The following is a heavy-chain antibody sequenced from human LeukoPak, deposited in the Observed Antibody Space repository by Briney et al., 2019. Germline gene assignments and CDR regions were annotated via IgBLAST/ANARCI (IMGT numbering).Heavy chain of an antibody. CDR2: ISSSSSYI. J-gene: IGHJ5*02. CDR1: GFTFSSYS. V-gene: IGHV3-21*01. Sequence: GGSLRLSCAASGFTFSSYSMNWVRQAPGKGLEWVSSISSSSSYIYYADSVKGRFTISRDNAKNSLYLQMNSLRAEDTAVYYCARDQIKDGSSWYSAWFDPWGQGTLVTVSS. CDR3: ARDQIKDGSSWYSAWFDP. D-gene: IGHD6-13*01.